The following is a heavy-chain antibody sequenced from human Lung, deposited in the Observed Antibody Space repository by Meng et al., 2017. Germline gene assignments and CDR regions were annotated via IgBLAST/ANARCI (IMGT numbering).Heavy chain of an antibody. J-gene: IGHJ4*02. V-gene: IGHV3-9*01. CDR3: AKDLLVGATGSGYFDY. D-gene: IGHD1-26*01. CDR2: ISWHSGSI. CDR1: GFTFEDYA. Sequence: DVHVVESGGGLLQPCSSLSLSFAASGFTFEDYAMHWVRQAPGKGLEWVSGISWHSGSIGYADSVKGRFTISRDNAKNSLYLQMNSLRAEDTALYYCAKDLLVGATGSGYFDYWGQGTLVTVSS.